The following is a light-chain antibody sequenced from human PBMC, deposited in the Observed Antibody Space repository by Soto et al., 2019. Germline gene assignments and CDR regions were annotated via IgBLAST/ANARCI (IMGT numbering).Light chain of an antibody. CDR3: QQSYTTPFT. Sequence: DIQMTQSPSSLSAPVGESLTITCRASQSISTHLNWYQQKPGKAPKLLIYAASGLQSGVPSRFRGSGSGTEFTLAISSLQPEDFATYFCQQSYTTPFTFGQGTRVEI. V-gene: IGKV1-39*01. J-gene: IGKJ5*01. CDR1: QSISTH. CDR2: AAS.